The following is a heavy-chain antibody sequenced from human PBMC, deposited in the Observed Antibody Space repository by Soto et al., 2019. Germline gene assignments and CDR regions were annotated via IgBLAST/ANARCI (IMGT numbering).Heavy chain of an antibody. CDR3: ARPTRQWLGLRYYYGMDV. CDR2: INHSGST. Sequence: SETLSLTCAVYGGSFSGYYWSWIRQPPGKGLEWIGEINHSGSTNYNPSLKSRVTISIDTSKNQFSLKLSSVTAADTAVYYCARPTRQWLGLRYYYGMDVWGQGTTVTVSS. D-gene: IGHD6-19*01. J-gene: IGHJ6*02. CDR1: GGSFSGYY. V-gene: IGHV4-34*01.